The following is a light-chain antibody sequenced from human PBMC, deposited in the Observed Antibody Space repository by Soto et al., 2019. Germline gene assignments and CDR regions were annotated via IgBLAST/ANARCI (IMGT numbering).Light chain of an antibody. CDR3: QQYKSWGT. V-gene: IGKV1-5*01. J-gene: IGKJ1*01. Sequence: DIQMTQSPSTLSASVGDRVTFTCRASQTISTWLAWYQQKPGKAPKLLIYDASSLESGVSSRFSGSGSGTEFTLTISSLQPDDFATYYCQQYKSWGTFGQGTKVDNK. CDR1: QTISTW. CDR2: DAS.